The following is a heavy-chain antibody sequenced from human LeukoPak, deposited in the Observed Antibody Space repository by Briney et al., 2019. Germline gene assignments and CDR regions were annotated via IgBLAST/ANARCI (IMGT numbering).Heavy chain of an antibody. CDR1: GGTFSSYA. CDR3: ARSIFPYYYDSSGYSSAFDY. D-gene: IGHD3-22*01. V-gene: IGHV1-69*13. Sequence: SVKVSCKASGGTFSSYATSWVRQAPGQGLEWMGGIIPIFGTANYAQKFQGRVTITADESTSTAYMELSSLRSEDTAVYYCARSIFPYYYDSSGYSSAFDYWGQGTLVTVSS. J-gene: IGHJ4*02. CDR2: IIPIFGTA.